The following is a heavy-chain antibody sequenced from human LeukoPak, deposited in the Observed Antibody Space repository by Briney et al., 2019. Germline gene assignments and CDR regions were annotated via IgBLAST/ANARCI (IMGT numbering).Heavy chain of an antibody. CDR1: GYTFTGYY. D-gene: IGHD3-3*01. Sequence: ASVNVSCKASGYTFTGYYMHGVRQAPGQGLDGMGWINPNRGGTNYPQQSQGRVTMTRDTSISTVYIELSRLESYDHALDYWSRDLYCDFWGGYSYDAFDIWGKGTMVTVSS. CDR3: SRDLYCDFWGGYSYDAFDI. CDR2: INPNRGGT. V-gene: IGHV1-2*02. J-gene: IGHJ3*02.